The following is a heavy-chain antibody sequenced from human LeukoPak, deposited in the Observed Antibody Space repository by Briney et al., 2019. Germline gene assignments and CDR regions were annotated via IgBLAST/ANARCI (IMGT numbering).Heavy chain of an antibody. CDR3: AKGHTDYGTGFDL. CDR1: GFTVGNNY. Sequence: GGSLRLSCTASGFTVGNNYMSWVRQAPGKGLEWVSVLYSRGDPYYADSVKGRFTISRDNSKNTLYLQMNSLRVEDTAVYYCAKGHTDYGTGFDLWGQGTLVIVSS. D-gene: IGHD4-17*01. CDR2: LYSRGDP. V-gene: IGHV3-66*01. J-gene: IGHJ4*02.